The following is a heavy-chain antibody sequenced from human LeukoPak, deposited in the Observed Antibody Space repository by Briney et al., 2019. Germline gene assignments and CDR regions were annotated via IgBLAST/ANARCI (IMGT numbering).Heavy chain of an antibody. CDR2: IWYDGSNK. Sequence: PGRSLRLSCAASGFTFSSYGMHWVRQAPGKGLEWVAVIWYDGSNKYYADSVKGRFTISRDNSENTLYLQMNSLRAEDTAVYYCARATPPAGYSGYGTPDYWGQGTLVTVSS. D-gene: IGHD5-12*01. CDR3: ARATPPAGYSGYGTPDY. V-gene: IGHV3-33*01. J-gene: IGHJ4*02. CDR1: GFTFSSYG.